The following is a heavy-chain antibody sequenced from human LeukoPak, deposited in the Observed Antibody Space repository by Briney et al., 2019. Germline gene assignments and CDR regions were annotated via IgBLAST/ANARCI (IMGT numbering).Heavy chain of an antibody. CDR3: AKIAVAGNYYYYGMDV. J-gene: IGHJ6*02. CDR2: IYTSGST. D-gene: IGHD6-19*01. V-gene: IGHV4-61*02. CDR1: GGSISSGSYY. Sequence: SETLSLTCTVSGGSISSGSYYWSWIRQPAGKGLEWIGRIYTSGSTNYNPSLKSRVTISVDTSKNQFSLKLSFVTAADTAVYYCAKIAVAGNYYYYGMDVWGQGTTVTVSS.